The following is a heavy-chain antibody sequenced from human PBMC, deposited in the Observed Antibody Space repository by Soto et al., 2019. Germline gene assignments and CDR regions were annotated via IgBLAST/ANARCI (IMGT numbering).Heavy chain of an antibody. Sequence: QVQLQESGPGLVKPSGTLSLTCAVSGGSISSSNWWSWVRQPPGKGLEWIGEIYHSGSTNYNPSLKSRVTISVDKSKNTLYLQMNSLRAEDTAVYYCAMAGGSGLSFYYYMDVWGKGTTVTVSS. J-gene: IGHJ6*03. CDR3: AMAGGSGLSFYYYMDV. V-gene: IGHV4-4*02. D-gene: IGHD3-16*01. CDR2: IYHSGST. CDR1: GGSISSSNW.